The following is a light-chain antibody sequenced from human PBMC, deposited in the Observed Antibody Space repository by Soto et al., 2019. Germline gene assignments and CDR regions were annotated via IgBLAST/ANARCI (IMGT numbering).Light chain of an antibody. Sequence: DIPMTQSASSLSASVGDRVTITCQASQDINDRLNWYQQKPGKAPKILISDASSLETGVPSRFSGDGSGTDFTLTINNLQPEDFATYQCQQFDSLPYTFGQGTSLEI. J-gene: IGKJ2*01. CDR3: QQFDSLPYT. CDR1: QDINDR. V-gene: IGKV1-33*01. CDR2: DAS.